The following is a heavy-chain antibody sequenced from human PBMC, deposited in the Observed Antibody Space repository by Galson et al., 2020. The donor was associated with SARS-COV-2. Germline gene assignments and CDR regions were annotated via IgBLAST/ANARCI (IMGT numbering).Heavy chain of an antibody. Sequence: ASETLSLTCTVSGDSISSGDYYWSWIRQPPGKGLEWIGYIYYSGSLYYNPSLKSRVTMSADTSKNQFSLNLSSVTAADTAVYYCARERERGQSYWYFDLWGRGTLVTVSS. CDR2: IYYSGSL. CDR3: ARERERGQSYWYFDL. D-gene: IGHD3-10*01. J-gene: IGHJ2*01. V-gene: IGHV4-30-4*01. CDR1: GDSISSGDYY.